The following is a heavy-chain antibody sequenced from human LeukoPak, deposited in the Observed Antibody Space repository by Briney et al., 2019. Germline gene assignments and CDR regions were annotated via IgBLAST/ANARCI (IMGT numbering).Heavy chain of an antibody. CDR3: AKDMIAAAGKALDY. CDR1: GFTFSSYS. CDR2: ISSSSSYI. V-gene: IGHV3-21*04. D-gene: IGHD6-13*01. J-gene: IGHJ4*02. Sequence: GGSLRLSCAASGFTFSSYSMNWVRQAPGKGLEWVSSISSSSSYIYYADSVKGRFTISRDNAKNSLYLQMNSLRAEDTALYYCAKDMIAAAGKALDYWGQGTLVTVSS.